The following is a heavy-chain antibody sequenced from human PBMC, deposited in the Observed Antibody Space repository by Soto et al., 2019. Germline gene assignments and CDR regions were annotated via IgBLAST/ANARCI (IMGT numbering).Heavy chain of an antibody. D-gene: IGHD6-19*01. J-gene: IGHJ6*02. Sequence: QVQLVESGGGVVQPGRSLRLSCAASRFTFSNYGMHWVRQAPGKGLEWVAVIWYDGSNTYYADSVKGRFTISRDNSKNTLKLQMHSQRAEATAVDYCARDDIPGRAVAMYGIDVWGQGTTVTVSS. CDR3: ARDDIPGRAVAMYGIDV. CDR1: RFTFSNYG. CDR2: IWYDGSNT. V-gene: IGHV3-33*01.